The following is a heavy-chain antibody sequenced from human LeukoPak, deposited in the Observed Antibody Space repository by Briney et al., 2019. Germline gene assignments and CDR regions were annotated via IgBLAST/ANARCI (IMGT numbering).Heavy chain of an antibody. CDR3: ARQGDDY. J-gene: IGHJ4*01. CDR2: IKEDGSEK. V-gene: IGHV3-7*01. CDR1: GFTFSSYA. Sequence: GGSLRLSCAASGFTFSSYAMSWVRQAPGEGLECVANIKEDGSEKYYVDSVKGRFTISRDNAKNSLYLQMNSLRAEDTAVYYCARQGDDYWGHGTLVTVSS. D-gene: IGHD3-16*01.